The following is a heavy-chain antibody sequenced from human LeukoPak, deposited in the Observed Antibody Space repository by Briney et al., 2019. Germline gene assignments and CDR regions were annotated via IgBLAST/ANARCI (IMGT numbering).Heavy chain of an antibody. J-gene: IGHJ3*02. Sequence: ASVKVSCKDSLYTFTGYYMHWVRQAPGQGLEWMGWINPNSGGTNYAQKFQGRVTMTRDTSISTAYMELSRLRSDDTAVYYCARLEVDESSGWYDAFDIWGQGTMVTVSS. CDR1: LYTFTGYY. D-gene: IGHD3-22*01. CDR2: INPNSGGT. V-gene: IGHV1-2*02. CDR3: ARLEVDESSGWYDAFDI.